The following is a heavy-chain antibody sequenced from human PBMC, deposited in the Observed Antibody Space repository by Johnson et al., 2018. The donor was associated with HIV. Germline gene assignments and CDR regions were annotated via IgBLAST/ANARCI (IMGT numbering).Heavy chain of an antibody. J-gene: IGHJ3*02. V-gene: IGHV3-13*01. D-gene: IGHD2-2*01. CDR3: ARGIKYCSSNSVPDAHSWSYAFDI. CDR2: IGTAGDT. Sequence: VQLVESGGGLVQPGGSLRLSCAASGFTFSSYDMHWVRQATGKGLEWVSAIGTAGDTYYPGSVKGRFTISRENAKNSLYLQMNSLRAGDTAVYYCARGIKYCSSNSVPDAHSWSYAFDIWGQGTMVTVSS. CDR1: GFTFSSYD.